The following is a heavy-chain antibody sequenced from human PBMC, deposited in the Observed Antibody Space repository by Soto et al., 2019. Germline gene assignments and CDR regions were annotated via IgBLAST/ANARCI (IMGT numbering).Heavy chain of an antibody. CDR3: ARDPQLELRGENWFDP. CDR2: INHSGST. D-gene: IGHD1-26*01. J-gene: IGHJ5*02. CDR1: GGSFSGYY. V-gene: IGHV4-34*01. Sequence: QVQLQQWGAGLLKPSETLSLTCAVYGGSFSGYYWSWIRQPPGKGLEWIGEINHSGSTNYNPSLKCRVPISVDTSKNQFSQKLSSVSAADTAVYYCARDPQLELRGENWFDPWGQGTLVTVSS.